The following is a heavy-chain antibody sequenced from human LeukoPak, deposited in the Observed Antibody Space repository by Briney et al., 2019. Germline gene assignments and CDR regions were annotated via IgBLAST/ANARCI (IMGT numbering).Heavy chain of an antibody. Sequence: PGGSLRLSCAASGFTFTRYWMHWVRQAPGKGLEWVSIISGSGGSTYDADSVKGRLTISRDNSKNTLYLQMNSLRAEDTAVYYCAKVDLLGDCSRISCYDWGDVFDIWGQGTMVTVSS. CDR2: ISGSGGST. D-gene: IGHD2-2*01. J-gene: IGHJ3*02. CDR3: AKVDLLGDCSRISCYDWGDVFDI. CDR1: GFTFTRYW. V-gene: IGHV3-23*01.